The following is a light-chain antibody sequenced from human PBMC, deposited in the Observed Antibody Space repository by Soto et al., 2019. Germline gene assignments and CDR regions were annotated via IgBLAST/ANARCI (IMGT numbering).Light chain of an antibody. V-gene: IGKV4-1*01. Sequence: DFVMTQSPDSLAVSLGERATINCKSSQSVLYSSNNKNHLAWYQQKPGQPPKLLIYWASTRESGVPDRFSGSGSGTDFTLTISSLQAEDVAVYYCQQYYSAPPTFGHGTKVEIK. CDR3: QQYYSAPPT. J-gene: IGKJ1*01. CDR2: WAS. CDR1: QSVLYSSNNKNH.